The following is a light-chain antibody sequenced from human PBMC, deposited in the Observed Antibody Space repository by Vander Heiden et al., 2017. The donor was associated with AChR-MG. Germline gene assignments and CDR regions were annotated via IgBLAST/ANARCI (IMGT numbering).Light chain of an antibody. J-gene: IGLJ3*02. Sequence: QSALTQPRSVSGSPGQSVTISCTGTTSDVGGYNYVSWYQHYPGKAPKLMIYDGSKRPSGVPDRFSGSKSGNTASLTISGLQAEDEADYHCCSYAGTSWVFGGGTKLTVL. CDR1: TSDVGGYNY. CDR3: CSYAGTSWV. V-gene: IGLV2-11*01. CDR2: DGS.